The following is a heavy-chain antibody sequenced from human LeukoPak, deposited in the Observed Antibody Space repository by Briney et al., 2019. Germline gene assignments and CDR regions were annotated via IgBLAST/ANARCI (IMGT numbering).Heavy chain of an antibody. CDR3: ARDYGGNGRKYYFDY. Sequence: GASVKVSCKASGYTLTSYGISWVRQAPGQGLEWMGGIIPIFGTANYAQKFQGRVTITADESTSTAYMELSSLRSEDTAVYYCARDYGGNGRKYYFDYWGQGTLVTVSS. CDR1: GYTLTSYG. D-gene: IGHD4-23*01. J-gene: IGHJ4*02. V-gene: IGHV1-69*13. CDR2: IIPIFGTA.